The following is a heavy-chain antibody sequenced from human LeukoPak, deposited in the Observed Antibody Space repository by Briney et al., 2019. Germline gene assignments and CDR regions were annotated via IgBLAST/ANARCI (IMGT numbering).Heavy chain of an antibody. V-gene: IGHV1-24*01. Sequence: EASVKVSCKVSGYSLADLAMHWARQAPGKGLEWMGGFVGEHGKTIYAQKFQRRVTMTEDTSADTAYMELKSLRSDDTAVYYCATDRSEITADDTRSDYWGQGSLVTVSS. CDR1: GYSLADLA. CDR3: ATDRSEITADDTRSDY. D-gene: IGHD6-13*01. CDR2: FVGEHGKT. J-gene: IGHJ4*02.